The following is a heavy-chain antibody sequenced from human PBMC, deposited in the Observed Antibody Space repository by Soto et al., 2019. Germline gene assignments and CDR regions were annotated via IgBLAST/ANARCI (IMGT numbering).Heavy chain of an antibody. CDR3: ARGDVVVLTATSNFDY. Sequence: EVQLVESGGGLVKPGGSLRLACAAYGFTFSSYTMKWVRQAPGKGLEWVASISSRYYIKYADSVKGRFTISRDNAKNSLYLQMNSRRAEDTAVYYCARGDVVVLTATSNFDYWGQGTLVTVSS. CDR2: ISSRYYI. D-gene: IGHD2-21*02. CDR1: GFTFSSYT. V-gene: IGHV3-21*01. J-gene: IGHJ4*02.